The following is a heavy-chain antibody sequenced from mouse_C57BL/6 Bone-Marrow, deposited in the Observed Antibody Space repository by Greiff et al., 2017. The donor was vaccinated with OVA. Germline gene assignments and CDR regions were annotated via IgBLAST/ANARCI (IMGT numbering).Heavy chain of an antibody. CDR3: AKSSYYYGSDFDY. V-gene: IGHV2-5*01. CDR2: IWRGGST. CDR1: GFSLTSYG. J-gene: IGHJ2*01. D-gene: IGHD1-1*01. Sequence: VKLMESGPGLVQPSQSLSITCTVSGFSLTSYGVHWVRQSPGKGLEWLGVIWRGGSTAYNAAFMSRLSITKDNSKSQVFFKMNSLQADDTAIDYCAKSSYYYGSDFDYWGQGTTLTVSS.